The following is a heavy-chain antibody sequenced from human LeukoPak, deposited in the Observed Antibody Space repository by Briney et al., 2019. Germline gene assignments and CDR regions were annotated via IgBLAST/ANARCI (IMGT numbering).Heavy chain of an antibody. D-gene: IGHD3-10*01. CDR1: GGSFSSGGSISSGDYY. CDR2: IYYSGTT. V-gene: IGHV4-30-4*08. CDR3: ARVGRVARWIDY. J-gene: IGHJ4*02. Sequence: SETLSLTCTVSGGSFSSGGSISSGDYYWTWIRQPPGKGLEWIGYIYYSGTTDYNPSLKSRVNISVVTSKNQFSLKLSSVTAADTAVYYCARVGRVARWIDYWGRGTLVTVSS.